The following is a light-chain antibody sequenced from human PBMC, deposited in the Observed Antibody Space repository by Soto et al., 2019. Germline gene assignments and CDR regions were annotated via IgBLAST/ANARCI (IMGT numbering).Light chain of an antibody. J-gene: IGKJ1*01. CDR2: GAS. V-gene: IGKV3-20*01. CDR1: QSVSNSD. CDR3: QQYGSSPWT. Sequence: EIVLTQSPGTLSLSPGERATLFCRASQSVSNSDLAWYQQKPGQAPRLLIYGASSVATGIPDRFSGSGSGTDFTLIINSLEPDDFAVYYCQQYGSSPWTFGHGTKVEIK.